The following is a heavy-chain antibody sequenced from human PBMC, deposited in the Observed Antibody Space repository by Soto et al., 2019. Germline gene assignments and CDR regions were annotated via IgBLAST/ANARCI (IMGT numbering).Heavy chain of an antibody. V-gene: IGHV4-39*01. CDR1: GGSISSGGYY. J-gene: IGHJ4*02. D-gene: IGHD2-2*02. CDR2: IYYSGST. Sequence: SETLSLTCTVSGGSISSGGYYWGWIRQPPGKGLEWIGSIYYSGSTYYNSSLKSRVTISVDTSKNQFSLKLSSVTAADTAVYYCARLPAATPLYYFDYWGQGTLVTVSS. CDR3: ARLPAATPLYYFDY.